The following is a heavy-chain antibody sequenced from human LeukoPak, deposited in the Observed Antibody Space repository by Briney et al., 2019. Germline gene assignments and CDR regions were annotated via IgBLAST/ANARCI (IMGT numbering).Heavy chain of an antibody. Sequence: ASVKVSCKASGYSFGSFGYYWFRQAPGQGLEWMGWISAYNGNTNYAQNLQGRVTMTTDTSTSTAYMELRSLRSDDTAVYYCAREGAYCSSTSCHLQNWFDPWGQGTLVTVSS. D-gene: IGHD2-2*01. CDR3: AREGAYCSSTSCHLQNWFDP. J-gene: IGHJ5*02. CDR2: ISAYNGNT. CDR1: GYSFGSFG. V-gene: IGHV1-18*01.